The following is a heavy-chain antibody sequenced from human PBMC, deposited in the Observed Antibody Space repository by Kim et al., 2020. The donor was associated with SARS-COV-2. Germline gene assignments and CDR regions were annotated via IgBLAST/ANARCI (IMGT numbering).Heavy chain of an antibody. V-gene: IGHV4-31*03. CDR2: IYYSGST. CDR1: GGSISSGGYY. Sequence: SETLSLTCTVSGGSISSGGYYWSWIRQHPGKGLEWLGYIYYSGSTYYNPSLQSRVTISVDTSKNQFSLKLSSVTAADTAGYYCARALRGNTIFGVVTNFDYWGQGTLVTVSS. D-gene: IGHD3-3*01. J-gene: IGHJ4*02. CDR3: ARALRGNTIFGVVTNFDY.